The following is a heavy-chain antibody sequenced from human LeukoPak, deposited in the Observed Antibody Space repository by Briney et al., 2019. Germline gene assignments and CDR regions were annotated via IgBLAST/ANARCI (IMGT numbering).Heavy chain of an antibody. CDR2: IKQDGSEK. V-gene: IGHV3-7*01. CDR1: GFTFSSYW. D-gene: IGHD5-18*01. Sequence: GGSLRLSCAASGFTFSSYWMSWVRQAPGKGPEWVANIKQDGSEKYYVDSVKGRFTISRDNAKNSLYLQMNSLRAEDTAVYYCARGRGYSYGIYFDYWGQGTLVTVSS. J-gene: IGHJ4*02. CDR3: ARGRGYSYGIYFDY.